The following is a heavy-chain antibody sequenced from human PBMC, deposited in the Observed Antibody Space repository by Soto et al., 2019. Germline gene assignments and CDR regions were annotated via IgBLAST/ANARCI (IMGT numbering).Heavy chain of an antibody. CDR2: ITFSGNTV. CDR3: ARVSWREKYGMDV. CDR1: GFTFSDSY. Sequence: QVQLVESGGGLVKPGGSLRLSCAASGFTFSDSYMSWIHQAPGKGLEWISYITFSGNTVYYADSLKGRFTISRDNAKNSLYLQMIRLRAEDTAVYYCARVSWREKYGMDVWGQGTTVTVSS. V-gene: IGHV3-11*01. J-gene: IGHJ6*02.